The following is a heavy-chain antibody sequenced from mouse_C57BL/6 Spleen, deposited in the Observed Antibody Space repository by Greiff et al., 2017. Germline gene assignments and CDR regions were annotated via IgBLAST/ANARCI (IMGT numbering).Heavy chain of an antibody. V-gene: IGHV1-64*01. CDR2: IHPNSGST. CDR1: GYTFTSYW. Sequence: QVQLQQPGAELVKPGASVKLSCKASGYTFTSYWMHWVKQRPGQGLEWIGMIHPNSGSTNYNAKFTSKATLTVDKSSSTAYMQLSSLTSEDSAVYYCARSHYYGSSDGGYWGQGTTLTVSS. J-gene: IGHJ2*01. D-gene: IGHD1-1*01. CDR3: ARSHYYGSSDGGY.